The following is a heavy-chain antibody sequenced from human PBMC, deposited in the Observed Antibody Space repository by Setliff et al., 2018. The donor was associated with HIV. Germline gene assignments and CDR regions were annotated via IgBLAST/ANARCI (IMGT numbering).Heavy chain of an antibody. Sequence: KSSETLSLTCTVSGGSISSSGDYWSWVRQHPGKGLEWIGYIYYSGSTYYNPSLKSRVTISVDTAKNQFSLNLRSMTAADTAVYFCARVALSITRSTRRAFDIWGQGTMVTVSS. D-gene: IGHD3-10*01. V-gene: IGHV4-31*03. CDR3: ARVALSITRSTRRAFDI. CDR2: IYYSGST. J-gene: IGHJ3*02. CDR1: GGSISSSGDY.